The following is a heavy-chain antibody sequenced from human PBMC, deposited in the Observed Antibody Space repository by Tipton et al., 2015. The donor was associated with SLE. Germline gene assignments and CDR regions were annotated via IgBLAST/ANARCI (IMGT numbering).Heavy chain of an antibody. J-gene: IGHJ4*02. D-gene: IGHD4-17*01. CDR3: ARGRYGDYWY. CDR2: IDPNSGGT. CDR1: GYTFIGYY. V-gene: IGHV1-2*06. Sequence: QLVQSGADVKKPGASVKVSCKASGYTFIGYYMHWVRLAPGQGLEWMGRIDPNSGGTEYAQKFQGSVTMTGDTSISTAYMELSRLTSDDTAVYYCARGRYGDYWYWGQGTLVTVSS.